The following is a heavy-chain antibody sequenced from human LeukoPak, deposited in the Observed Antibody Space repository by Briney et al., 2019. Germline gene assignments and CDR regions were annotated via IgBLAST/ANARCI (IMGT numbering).Heavy chain of an antibody. V-gene: IGHV3-48*01. Sequence: PGGSLRLSCAASGFTFSSYSMNWVRQAPGKGLEWVSYISSSSSTIYYADSVKGRFTISRDNSKNTLYLQMNSLRAEDTAVYYCARDRRAMVRGAEWAFDIWGQGTMVTVSS. CDR2: ISSSSSTI. CDR1: GFTFSSYS. J-gene: IGHJ3*02. D-gene: IGHD3-10*01. CDR3: ARDRRAMVRGAEWAFDI.